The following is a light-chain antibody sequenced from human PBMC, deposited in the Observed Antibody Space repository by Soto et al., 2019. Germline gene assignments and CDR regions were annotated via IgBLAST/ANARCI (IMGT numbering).Light chain of an antibody. J-gene: IGLJ3*02. V-gene: IGLV1-51*01. CDR3: GTWDSGLNVWV. CDR1: SSNIGNNY. Sequence: QSVLTQPPSVSAAPGQKVTISCSGSSSNIGNNYISWYQQFPGTAPKLLIYDNDKRPSGIPDRSSGSKSGTSATLGITGLQTGDEADYYCGTWDSGLNVWVFGGGTKVTVL. CDR2: DND.